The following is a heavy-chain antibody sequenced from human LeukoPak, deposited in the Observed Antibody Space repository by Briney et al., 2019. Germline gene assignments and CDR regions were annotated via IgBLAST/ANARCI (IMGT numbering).Heavy chain of an antibody. Sequence: SGGSLRLSCAASGFTFSSYAMHWVRQAPGKGLEWVAVISYDGSNKYYADFVKGRFTISRDNSKNTLYLQMNSLGAEDTAAYYCARSYCSGGSCSGMDVWGQGTTVTVSS. CDR2: ISYDGSNK. J-gene: IGHJ6*02. V-gene: IGHV3-30*04. D-gene: IGHD2-15*01. CDR3: ARSYCSGGSCSGMDV. CDR1: GFTFSSYA.